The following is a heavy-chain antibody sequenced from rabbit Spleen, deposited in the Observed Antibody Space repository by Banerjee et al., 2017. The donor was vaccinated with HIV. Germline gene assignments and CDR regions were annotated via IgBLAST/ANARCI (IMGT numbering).Heavy chain of an antibody. J-gene: IGHJ2*01. CDR1: GFSFSNKAV. Sequence: QQRLVESGGGLVKPGASLTLTCKASGFSFSNKAVMCWVRQAPGKGLEWIGFIYTGSGNTWYTSWVNGRFTISKTSSTTVTLQMTSLTAVDTATYFCARNYVDVFDPWGQGPWSPS. CDR2: IYTGSGNT. CDR3: ARNYVDVFDP. V-gene: IGHV1S45*01. D-gene: IGHD1-1*01.